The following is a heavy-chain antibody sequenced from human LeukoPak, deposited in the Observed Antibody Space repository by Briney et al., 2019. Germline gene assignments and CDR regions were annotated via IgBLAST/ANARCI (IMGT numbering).Heavy chain of an antibody. CDR3: AKCRDTSCNDAFDV. D-gene: IGHD2-2*01. V-gene: IGHV3-7*01. CDR1: GFTFTSYW. J-gene: IGHJ3*01. CDR2: IKPDGSDK. Sequence: GGSLRLSCAATGFTFTSYWMSWVRQAPGKGLEWVANIKPDGSDKYYVDSVKGRFTISRDNAKNSLYLQMNSLRDEDTGAYYCAKCRDTSCNDAFDVWGQGTTVTVSS.